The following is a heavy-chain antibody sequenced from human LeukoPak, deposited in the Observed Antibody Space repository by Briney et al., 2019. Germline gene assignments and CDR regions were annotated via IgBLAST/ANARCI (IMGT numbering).Heavy chain of an antibody. Sequence: ETLSLTCTVSGGSISSYYWSWIRQPPGKGLEWVSLISGDGGSTYYADSVKGRFTISRDNSKNSLYLQMNSLRTEDTALYYCAKDSLGNAFDIWGQGTMVTVSS. CDR3: AKDSLGNAFDI. CDR2: ISGDGGST. D-gene: IGHD7-27*01. J-gene: IGHJ3*02. CDR1: GGSISSYY. V-gene: IGHV3-43*02.